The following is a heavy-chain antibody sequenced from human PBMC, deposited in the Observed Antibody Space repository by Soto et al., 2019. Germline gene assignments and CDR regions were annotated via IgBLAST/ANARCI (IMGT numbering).Heavy chain of an antibody. CDR3: AKDGAYCGGDCYSYYFDY. V-gene: IGHV3-23*01. D-gene: IGHD2-21*02. CDR2: ISGSGGST. CDR1: GFTFSSYA. J-gene: IGHJ4*02. Sequence: GXSLRLSCAASGFTFSSYAMSWFRQAPVNGLEWVSAISGSGGSTYYADSVKGRFTISRDNSKNTLYLQMNSLRAEDTAVYYCAKDGAYCGGDCYSYYFDYWGQGTLVTVSS.